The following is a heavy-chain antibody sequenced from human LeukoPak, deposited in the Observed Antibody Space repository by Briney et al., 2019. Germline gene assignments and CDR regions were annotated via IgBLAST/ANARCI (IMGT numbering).Heavy chain of an antibody. Sequence: PGGSLRLSCAASGFTFDDYGMSWVRQAPGKGLEWVSGINWNGGRTGYADSVKSRFTISRENAKNSLHLQMNSLRAEDTALYYCARGLDSSGYYDAFDIWGQGTMVTVSS. V-gene: IGHV3-20*04. CDR1: GFTFDDYG. CDR2: INWNGGRT. J-gene: IGHJ3*02. CDR3: ARGLDSSGYYDAFDI. D-gene: IGHD3-22*01.